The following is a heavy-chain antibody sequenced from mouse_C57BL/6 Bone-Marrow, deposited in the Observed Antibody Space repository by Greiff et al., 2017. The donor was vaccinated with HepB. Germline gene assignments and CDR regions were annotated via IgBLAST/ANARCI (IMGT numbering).Heavy chain of an antibody. D-gene: IGHD2-3*01. J-gene: IGHJ4*01. CDR1: GYTFTSYW. Sequence: QVQLQQPGAELVMPGASVKLSCKASGYTFTSYWMHWVKQRPGPGLEWIGEIDPSDSYTNYNQKFKGKSTLTVDKSSSTAYMQLSSLTSEDSAVYYCARWGDGYTFYYAMDYWGQGTSVTVSS. V-gene: IGHV1-69*01. CDR3: ARWGDGYTFYYAMDY. CDR2: IDPSDSYT.